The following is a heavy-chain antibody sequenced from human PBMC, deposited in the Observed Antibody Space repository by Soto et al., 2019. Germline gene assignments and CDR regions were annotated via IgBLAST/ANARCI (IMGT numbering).Heavy chain of an antibody. CDR2: IYHSGST. Sequence: SETLSLTCAVSGGSISSGGYSWSWIRQPPGKGLEWIGYIYHSGSTYYNPSLKSQVTISVDRSKNQFSLKLSSVTAADTAVFYCARSRITMIVVPSAFDIWGQGTMVTVSS. CDR3: ARSRITMIVVPSAFDI. D-gene: IGHD3-22*01. CDR1: GGSISSGGYS. J-gene: IGHJ3*02. V-gene: IGHV4-30-2*01.